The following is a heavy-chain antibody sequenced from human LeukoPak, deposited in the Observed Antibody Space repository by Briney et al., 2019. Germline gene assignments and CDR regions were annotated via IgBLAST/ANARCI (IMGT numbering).Heavy chain of an antibody. CDR3: AKDSATYGRFDY. J-gene: IGHJ4*02. D-gene: IGHD3-10*01. V-gene: IGHV3-23*01. CDR2: ISGSGEST. CDR1: GFTFSNYG. Sequence: PGGSLRLFCAASGFTFSNYGMSWVRQAPGRGLEWVSTISGSGESTYYADSVKGRFTISRDNSKNTVYLQLNSLRAEDTAVYFCAKDSATYGRFDYWGQGTLVTVSS.